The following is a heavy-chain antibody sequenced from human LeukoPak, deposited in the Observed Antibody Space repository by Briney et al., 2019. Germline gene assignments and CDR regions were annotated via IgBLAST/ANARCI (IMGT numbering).Heavy chain of an antibody. CDR2: IYSGGST. CDR3: ARGGSGWYYFDY. CDR1: GFTVSSNY. J-gene: IGHJ4*02. D-gene: IGHD6-19*01. V-gene: IGHV3-66*01. Sequence: GRSLRLSCAASGFTVSSNYMSWVHQAPGKGLEWVSVIYSGGSTYYADSVKGRFTIPRDNSKNTLYLQMNSLRAEDTAVYYCARGGSGWYYFDYWGQGTLVTVSS.